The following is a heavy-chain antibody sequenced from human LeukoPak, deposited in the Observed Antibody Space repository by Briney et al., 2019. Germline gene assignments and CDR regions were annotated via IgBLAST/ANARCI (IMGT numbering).Heavy chain of an antibody. V-gene: IGHV4-34*01. CDR2: INHSGST. J-gene: IGHJ5*02. CDR3: ARGSVATARDWFDP. D-gene: IGHD5-12*01. Sequence: SETLSLTCTVSGGSISSYYWSWIRQPPGKGLEWIGEINHSGSTNYNPSLKSRVTISVETSKNQFSLKLNSVTAADTAVYYCARGSVATARDWFDPWGQGTLVIVSS. CDR1: GGSISSYY.